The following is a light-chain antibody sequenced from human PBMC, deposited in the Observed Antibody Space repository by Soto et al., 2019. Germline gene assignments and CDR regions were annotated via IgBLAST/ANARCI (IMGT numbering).Light chain of an antibody. V-gene: IGLV8-61*01. Sequence: QTVVTQEPSFSVSPGGTVTLTCGLSSGSVSTSYYPSWYQQTPGQAPRTLIYSTNTRSSGVPDRFSGSILGNKAALTNTGAQADDESDYYCVLYIGSGIWVFGGGTKLTVL. CDR3: VLYIGSGIWV. CDR2: STN. J-gene: IGLJ2*01. CDR1: SGSVSTSYY.